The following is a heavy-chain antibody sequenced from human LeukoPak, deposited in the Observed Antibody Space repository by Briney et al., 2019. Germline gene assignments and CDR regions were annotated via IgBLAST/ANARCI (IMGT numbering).Heavy chain of an antibody. D-gene: IGHD2-2*01. V-gene: IGHV4-39*01. Sequence: SETLSLTCTVSGGSISSSSYYWGWIRQPPGKGLEWIGSIYCSGSTYYNPSLKSRVTISVDTSKNQFSLKLSSVTAADTAVYYCARGQDCSSTSCYAYATANWFDPWGQGTLVTVSS. J-gene: IGHJ5*02. CDR3: ARGQDCSSTSCYAYATANWFDP. CDR1: GGSISSSSYY. CDR2: IYCSGST.